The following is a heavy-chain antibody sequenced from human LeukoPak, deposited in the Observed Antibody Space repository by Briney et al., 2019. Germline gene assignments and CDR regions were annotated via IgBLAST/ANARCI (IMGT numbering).Heavy chain of an antibody. Sequence: GGSLRLSCAASGFTFISYAMHWVRQAPGKGLEWVAVISYDGSNKYYADSVKGRFTISRDNSKNTLYLQMNSLRAEDTAVYYCAREGLAAAGIPRDYYYYYMDVWGKGTTVTVSS. J-gene: IGHJ6*03. D-gene: IGHD6-13*01. V-gene: IGHV3-30-3*01. CDR1: GFTFISYA. CDR2: ISYDGSNK. CDR3: AREGLAAAGIPRDYYYYYMDV.